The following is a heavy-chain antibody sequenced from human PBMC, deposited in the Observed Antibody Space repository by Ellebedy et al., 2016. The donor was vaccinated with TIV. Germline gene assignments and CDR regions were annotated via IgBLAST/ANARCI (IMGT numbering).Heavy chain of an antibody. CDR1: GFSFRSYW. J-gene: IGHJ3*02. CDR2: MNQDGSQK. V-gene: IGHV3-7*01. CDR3: ARDGSYGDYRSPTHAFEI. D-gene: IGHD4-17*01. Sequence: GGSLRLSCAASGFSFRSYWMSWVRQAPGKGLEWVANMNQDGSQKYYVDSVKGRFTIARDNAKNSLYLQMNSLRTEDTAVYYCARDGSYGDYRSPTHAFEIWGQGTTVTVSS.